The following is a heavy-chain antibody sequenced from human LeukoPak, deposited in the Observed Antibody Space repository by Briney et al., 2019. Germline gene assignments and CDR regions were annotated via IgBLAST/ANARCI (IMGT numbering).Heavy chain of an antibody. V-gene: IGHV4-34*01. J-gene: IGHJ4*02. D-gene: IGHD6-13*01. CDR1: GGSFSGYY. CDR3: ARTTLRQLTHFDY. CDR2: INHSGST. Sequence: PSETLSLTCAVYGGSFSGYYWSWIRQPPGKGLEWIGEINHSGSTNYNPSLKSRVTISVDTSKNQFSLKLSSVTAADTAVYYCARTTLRQLTHFDYWGQGTLVTVSS.